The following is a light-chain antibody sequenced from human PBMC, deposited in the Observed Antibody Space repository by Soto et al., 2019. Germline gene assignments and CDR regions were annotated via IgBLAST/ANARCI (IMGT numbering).Light chain of an antibody. CDR1: SSDVGAYNY. CDR3: CSYTTSNTFV. J-gene: IGLJ1*01. Sequence: QSVLTQPAPVSGSLGQSITISCSGTSSDVGAYNYVSWYQQYPGKAPKLMIYHVTDRPSGVSNRFSGSKSGNTASLTISGLQAEDEADYYCCSYTTSNTFVFGTGTKVTVL. V-gene: IGLV2-14*01. CDR2: HVT.